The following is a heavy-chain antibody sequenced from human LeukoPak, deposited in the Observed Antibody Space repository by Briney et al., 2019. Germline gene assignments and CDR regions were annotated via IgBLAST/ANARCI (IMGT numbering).Heavy chain of an antibody. Sequence: GGSLRLSCAASGFTFSSYWMSWVRQAPGKGLEWVDNIKQDGSGKYYVDSVKGRFTISRDNAKNSLYLQMNSLRAEDTAVYYCARFLLSYYYDSSSFYPWGQGTLVTVSS. D-gene: IGHD3-22*01. V-gene: IGHV3-7*01. J-gene: IGHJ5*02. CDR3: ARFLLSYYYDSSSFYP. CDR1: GFTFSSYW. CDR2: IKQDGSGK.